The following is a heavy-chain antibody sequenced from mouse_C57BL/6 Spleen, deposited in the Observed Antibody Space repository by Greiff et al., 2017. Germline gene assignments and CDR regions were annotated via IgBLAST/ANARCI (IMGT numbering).Heavy chain of an antibody. J-gene: IGHJ2*01. CDR3: ARGSITTVVATWPPFDY. V-gene: IGHV1-72*01. Sequence: QVQLQQPGAELVKPGASVKLSCKASGYTFTSYWMHWVKQRPGRGLEWIGRIDPNSGGTKYNEKFKSKATLTVDKPSSTAYMQLSSLTSEDSAVYYCARGSITTVVATWPPFDYWGQGTTLTVSS. D-gene: IGHD1-1*01. CDR2: IDPNSGGT. CDR1: GYTFTSYW.